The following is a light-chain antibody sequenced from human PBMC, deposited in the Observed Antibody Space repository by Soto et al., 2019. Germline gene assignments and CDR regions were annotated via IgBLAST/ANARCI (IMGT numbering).Light chain of an antibody. Sequence: IQMTQSPSTVSASVGDSVTISCRASQPVNTFLAWCQQKPGGAPKVVIFDASNLGSGVPSRFSGSGFGTEFTLSITSLQPDDFATYYCQQYKNYSYSFGQGTKLEIK. CDR2: DAS. CDR3: QQYKNYSYS. CDR1: QPVNTF. V-gene: IGKV1-5*01. J-gene: IGKJ2*03.